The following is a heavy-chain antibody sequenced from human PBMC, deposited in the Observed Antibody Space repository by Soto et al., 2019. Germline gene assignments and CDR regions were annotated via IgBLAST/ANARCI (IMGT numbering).Heavy chain of an antibody. V-gene: IGHV3-23*01. CDR3: AKIIGYNSGWSDY. CDR2: ISGSGGST. Sequence: EVQLLESGGGLVQPGGSLRLSCAASGFTFSNYGMNWVRQAPGKGLEWVSGISGSGGSTYYADSVKGRFTISRDNSKNPLYLQMNSLRAEDTAVYYCAKIIGYNSGWSDYWGQGTLVTVSS. D-gene: IGHD6-19*01. CDR1: GFTFSNYG. J-gene: IGHJ4*02.